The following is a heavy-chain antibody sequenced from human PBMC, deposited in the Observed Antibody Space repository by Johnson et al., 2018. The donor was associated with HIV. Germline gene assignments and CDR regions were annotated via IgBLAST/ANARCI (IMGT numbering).Heavy chain of an antibody. CDR2: IYVGGNT. D-gene: IGHD3-22*01. J-gene: IGHJ3*01. V-gene: IGHV3-53*01. CDR3: ARADYDSRGYYPHAFHV. Sequence: VQLVESGGGVVPPGRSLRLSCAASGFSVSGNYMSWVRQAPGKGLEWVSSIYVGGNTYSADSVKGRFTISRDNSENTLYLQMNRLRAEDTAVYYCARADYDSRGYYPHAFHVWGQGTVVTVSS. CDR1: GFSVSGNY.